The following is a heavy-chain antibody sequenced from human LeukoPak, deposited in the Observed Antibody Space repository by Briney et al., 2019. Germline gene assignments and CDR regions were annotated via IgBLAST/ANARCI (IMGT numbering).Heavy chain of an antibody. V-gene: IGHV1-69*13. J-gene: IGHJ4*02. CDR1: GGTFSTSA. CDR2: IIPLFRTA. D-gene: IGHD2-21*01. Sequence: SVKVSCKASGGTFSTSALNWVRQAPGQGLEWMGGIIPLFRTAKYVQKFQGRVTITADESTSTAYMELSSLRSEDTAVYYCARNCGGDCFIPYFDYWGQGTLVTVSS. CDR3: ARNCGGDCFIPYFDY.